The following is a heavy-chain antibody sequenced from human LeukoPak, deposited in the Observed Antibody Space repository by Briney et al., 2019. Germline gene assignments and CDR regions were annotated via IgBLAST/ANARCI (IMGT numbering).Heavy chain of an antibody. J-gene: IGHJ2*01. CDR3: ARDPLGNFWYFDL. CDR1: GGSFSGYY. Sequence: SETLSLTCAVYGGSFSGYYWSWIRQPPGKGLEWIGEINHSGSTNYNPSLKSRVTISVDTSKNQFSLKLSSVTAADTAVYYCARDPLGNFWYFDLWGRGALVTVSS. V-gene: IGHV4-34*01. CDR2: INHSGST. D-gene: IGHD4-23*01.